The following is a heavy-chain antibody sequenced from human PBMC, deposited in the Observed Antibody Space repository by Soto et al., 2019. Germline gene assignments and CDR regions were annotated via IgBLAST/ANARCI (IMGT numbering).Heavy chain of an antibody. CDR2: IWYDGSNK. Sequence: VQLVESGGGVVQPGRSLRLSCAASGFTFSSYGMHWVRQAPGKGLEWVAVIWYDGSNKYYADSVKGRFTISRDNSKNTLYLQMNSLRAEDTAVYYCARDWMVRGVLDYWGQGTLVTVSS. D-gene: IGHD3-10*01. CDR3: ARDWMVRGVLDY. CDR1: GFTFSSYG. J-gene: IGHJ4*02. V-gene: IGHV3-33*01.